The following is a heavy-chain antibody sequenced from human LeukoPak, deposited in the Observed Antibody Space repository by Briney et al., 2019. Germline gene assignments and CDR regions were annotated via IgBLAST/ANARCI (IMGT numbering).Heavy chain of an antibody. CDR1: GFTFDDYA. D-gene: IGHD3-22*01. CDR2: ISWNSGSI. J-gene: IGHJ4*02. Sequence: PGGSLRLSCAASGFTFDDYAMHWVRQAPGKGLEWVSGISWNSGSIGYADSVKGRFTISRDNAKNSLYLQMNSLRAEDTALYYCAKARYYDSSGYYDFDYWGQGTLVTVSS. V-gene: IGHV3-9*01. CDR3: AKARYYDSSGYYDFDY.